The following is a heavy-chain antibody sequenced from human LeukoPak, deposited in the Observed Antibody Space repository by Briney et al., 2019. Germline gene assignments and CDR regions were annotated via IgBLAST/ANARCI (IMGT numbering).Heavy chain of an antibody. V-gene: IGHV1-46*01. Sequence: GPSVTVSCKPSGYTSTSNYMHWFRQPPEQGLEWMGIINPSGGSTSYAQKFQGRVTMPRDTSTSTVYMELSSLRSEDTAVYYCARGPPTFSDYCGQGTLVTVSS. CDR1: GYTSTSNY. D-gene: IGHD3-9*01. CDR3: ARGPPTFSDY. J-gene: IGHJ4*02. CDR2: INPSGGST.